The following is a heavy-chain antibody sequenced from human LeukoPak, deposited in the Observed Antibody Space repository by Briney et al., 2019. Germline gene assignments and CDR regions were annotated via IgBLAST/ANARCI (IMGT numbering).Heavy chain of an antibody. V-gene: IGHV4-39*01. J-gene: IGHJ4*02. CDR2: IYYSGST. Sequence: SSETLSLTCTVSGGSISSGSYYWGWIRQPPGKGLEWIGSIYYSGSTYYNPSLKSRVTISVDTSKNQFSLKLSSVTAADTAVYYCARRPTGNDYGGNYYFDYWGQGTLVTVSS. CDR3: ARRPTGNDYGGNYYFDY. D-gene: IGHD4-17*01. CDR1: GGSISSGSYY.